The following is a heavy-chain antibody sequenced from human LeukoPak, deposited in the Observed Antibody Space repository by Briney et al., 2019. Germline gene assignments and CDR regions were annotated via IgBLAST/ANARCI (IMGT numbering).Heavy chain of an antibody. Sequence: SETLSLTCTVSGGSISSGGYYWSWIRQHPGKGLEWIGYIYYSGSTYYNPSLKSRVTISVDTSKNQFSLKLSSVTAADTAVYYCARDLYDILTGSNWFDPRGQGTLVTVSS. V-gene: IGHV4-31*03. CDR1: GGSISSGGYY. CDR3: ARDLYDILTGSNWFDP. J-gene: IGHJ5*02. CDR2: IYYSGST. D-gene: IGHD3-9*01.